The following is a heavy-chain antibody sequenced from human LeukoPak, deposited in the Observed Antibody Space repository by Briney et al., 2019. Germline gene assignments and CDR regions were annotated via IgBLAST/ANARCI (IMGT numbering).Heavy chain of an antibody. CDR2: IYYSGST. CDR3: ARTTEGGYTYDYFYYYYMDV. Sequence: SETLSLTCTVSGGSISSYYWSWIRQPPGKGLEWIGYIYYSGSTNCNPSLKSRVTISVDTSKNQLSLKMSSVTAADTAVYYCARTTEGGYTYDYFYYYYMDVWGKGTTVTISS. D-gene: IGHD5-18*01. V-gene: IGHV4-59*01. CDR1: GGSISSYY. J-gene: IGHJ6*03.